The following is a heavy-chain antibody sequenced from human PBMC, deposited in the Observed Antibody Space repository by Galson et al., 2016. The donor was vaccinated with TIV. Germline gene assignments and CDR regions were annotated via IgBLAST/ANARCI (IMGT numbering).Heavy chain of an antibody. CDR1: GGTFSSHV. J-gene: IGHJ6*02. CDR3: VRHCTTTSCYESLPDALDV. CDR2: IIPILGMT. Sequence: SVKVSCKASGGTFSSHVINWVRQAPGQGLEWVGRIIPILGMTNYAQKLQGRVTITADKSTTAAFMELSSLRFEDTAVYYCVRHCTTTSCYESLPDALDVWGQGTTVTVSS. D-gene: IGHD2-2*01. V-gene: IGHV1-69*04.